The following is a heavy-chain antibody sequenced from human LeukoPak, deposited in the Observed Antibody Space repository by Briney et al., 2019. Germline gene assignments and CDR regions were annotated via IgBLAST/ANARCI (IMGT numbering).Heavy chain of an antibody. CDR1: GFTFTSYS. D-gene: IGHD3-22*01. CDR2: ISGSSTYI. CDR3: ASRPYDSSGYYYV. V-gene: IGHV3-21*01. Sequence: PGGSLRLSCAASGFTFTSYSLDWVRQAPGKGLERVSSISGSSTYIYYADSVKGRFTISRDNAKNSLYLQMNSLRAEDTAVYYCASRPYDSSGYYYVWGQGTLVTVSS. J-gene: IGHJ4*02.